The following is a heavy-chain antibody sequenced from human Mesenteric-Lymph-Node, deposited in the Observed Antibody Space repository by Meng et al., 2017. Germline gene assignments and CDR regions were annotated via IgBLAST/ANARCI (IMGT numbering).Heavy chain of an antibody. V-gene: IGHV3-48*03. D-gene: IGHD3-22*01. CDR2: ISGSGSSI. Sequence: GESLKISCAASGFIFSNYEMNWLRQAPGKGLEWVAHISGSGSSIHYPDSVKGRFTISRDNAKNSLYLQMNSLRAEDTALYYCARGCRDSSGYYHFDYWGQGTLVTGAS. CDR3: ARGCRDSSGYYHFDY. J-gene: IGHJ4*02. CDR1: GFIFSNYE.